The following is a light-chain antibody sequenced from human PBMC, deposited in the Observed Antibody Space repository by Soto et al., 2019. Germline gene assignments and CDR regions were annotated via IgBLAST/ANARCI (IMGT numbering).Light chain of an antibody. CDR1: SSDVGGCKF. J-gene: IGLJ1*01. CDR2: EVS. CDR3: SSCAGSNNPYV. Sequence: QSVLTQPPSASGSPGQSVTISCTGTSSDVGGCKFVSWYQQYPGKAPKLIIYEVSKRPSGVPDRFSGFKSGNTASLTVSGRRAEDEADYYRSSCAGSNNPYVFGTGTKVTVL. V-gene: IGLV2-8*01.